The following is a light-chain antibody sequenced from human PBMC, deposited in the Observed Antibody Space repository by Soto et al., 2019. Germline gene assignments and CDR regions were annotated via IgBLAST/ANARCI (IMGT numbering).Light chain of an antibody. Sequence: DIQMTQSPSSLSASVGDRVTITCRASESIGSHLNWYQQKPGQPPKALIYAVSSLQSGVPSRFSGSGSGTDFTLTISSLQPEDFATYYCQQSYSAPQFTFGPGTRVDIK. V-gene: IGKV1-39*01. J-gene: IGKJ3*01. CDR2: AVS. CDR1: ESIGSH. CDR3: QQSYSAPQFT.